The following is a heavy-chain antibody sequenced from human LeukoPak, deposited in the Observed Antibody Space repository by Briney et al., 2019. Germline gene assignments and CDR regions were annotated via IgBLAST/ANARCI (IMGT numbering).Heavy chain of an antibody. V-gene: IGHV3-7*02. CDR3: ASLDSSGHYREQSVH. CDR2: IKQDGSEK. D-gene: IGHD3-22*01. CDR1: AFKFRTDW. Sequence: GWSLRLSCAASAFKFRTDWLSWVRQAPGKGLEGVAIIKQDGSEKYYVDSVKGRFTISTDNAKKSIHLQMNSLRAEDSAVYYCASLDSSGHYREQSVHWGQGTLVTASS. J-gene: IGHJ4*02.